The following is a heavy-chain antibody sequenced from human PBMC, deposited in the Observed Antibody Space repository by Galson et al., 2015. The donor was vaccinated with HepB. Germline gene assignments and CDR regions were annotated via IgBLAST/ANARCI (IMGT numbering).Heavy chain of an antibody. CDR2: IIPIFGTA. D-gene: IGHD5-24*01. Sequence: SVKVSCKASGVTFSSYAISWVRQAPGQGLEWMGGIIPIFGTADYAQKFQGRVTITADGSTNTAYMAVSNLRSEDTAVYYCVRRGRDGFDYYFDYWGQGTLVTVSA. V-gene: IGHV1-69*13. CDR3: VRRGRDGFDYYFDY. CDR1: GVTFSSYA. J-gene: IGHJ4*02.